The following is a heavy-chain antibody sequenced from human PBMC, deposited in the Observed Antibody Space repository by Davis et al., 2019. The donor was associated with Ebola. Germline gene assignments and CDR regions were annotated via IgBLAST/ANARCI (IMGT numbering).Heavy chain of an antibody. CDR3: AKDLRIAVAGAFDY. D-gene: IGHD6-19*01. J-gene: IGHJ4*02. Sequence: PGGSLRLSCAASGFTFAAYAMHWVRQAPGKGLEWVSGISWNSGSIGYADSVKGRFTISRDNAKNSLYLQMNSLRAEDTALYYCAKDLRIAVAGAFDYWGQGTLVTVSS. CDR2: ISWNSGSI. V-gene: IGHV3-9*01. CDR1: GFTFAAYA.